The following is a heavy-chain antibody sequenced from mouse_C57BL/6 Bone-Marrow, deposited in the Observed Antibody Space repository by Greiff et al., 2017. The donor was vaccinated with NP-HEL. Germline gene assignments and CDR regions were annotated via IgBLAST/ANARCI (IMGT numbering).Heavy chain of an antibody. CDR3: ARDYDGYYVDY. Sequence: VQLQQSGAELARPGASVKLSCKASGYTFTSYGISWVKQRTGQGLEWIGEIYPRSGNTYYNEKFKGKATLTADISSSTAYMELRSLTSEDSAVYFCARDYDGYYVDYWGQGTTLTVSS. V-gene: IGHV1-81*01. CDR1: GYTFTSYG. CDR2: IYPRSGNT. D-gene: IGHD2-3*01. J-gene: IGHJ2*01.